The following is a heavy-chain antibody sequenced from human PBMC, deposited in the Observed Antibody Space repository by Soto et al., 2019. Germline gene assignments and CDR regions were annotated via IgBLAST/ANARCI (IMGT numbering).Heavy chain of an antibody. D-gene: IGHD2-15*01. CDR3: ARSKCSGGSCYSWSLDY. CDR1: GGSITTGGYY. J-gene: IGHJ4*02. Sequence: LSLTCTVSGGSITTGGYYWSWIRQLPGKGLEWIGHRYYSESTYYNPSLKSRVSISLDTSKNQFSLKLSFVTAADTAMYYCARSKCSGGSCYSWSLDYWGQGAPEAVSS. V-gene: IGHV4-31*03. CDR2: RYYSEST.